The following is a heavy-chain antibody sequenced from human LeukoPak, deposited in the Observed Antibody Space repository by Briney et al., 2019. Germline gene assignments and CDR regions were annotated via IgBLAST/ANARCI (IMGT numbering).Heavy chain of an antibody. CDR3: AREKGSSSGRFGY. D-gene: IGHD6-19*01. Sequence: GGSLRLSCAASGFTLSSYAMHWVRQAPGKGLEWLAVISSDGSLEYYADSVKGRFTISRDNSKYTLYLQMNSLRDEDTAVYYCAREKGSSSGRFGYWGQGILVTVSS. CDR1: GFTLSSYA. CDR2: ISSDGSLE. V-gene: IGHV3-30-3*01. J-gene: IGHJ4*02.